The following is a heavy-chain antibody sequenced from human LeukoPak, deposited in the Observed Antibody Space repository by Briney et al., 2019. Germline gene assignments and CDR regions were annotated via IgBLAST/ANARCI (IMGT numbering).Heavy chain of an antibody. D-gene: IGHD1-26*01. CDR2: IYTSGST. V-gene: IGHV4-4*07. Sequence: SETLSLTCTVSGGSISSYYWSWIRQPAGKGLEWIGRIYTSGSTNYNPSLKSRVTMSVDTSKNQFSLKLSSVTAADTAVYYCARDWWNSGSYHRAFDIWGQGTMVTVSS. CDR1: GGSISSYY. CDR3: ARDWWNSGSYHRAFDI. J-gene: IGHJ3*02.